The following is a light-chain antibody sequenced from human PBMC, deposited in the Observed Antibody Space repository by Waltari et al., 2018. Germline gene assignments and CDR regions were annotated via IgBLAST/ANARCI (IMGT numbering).Light chain of an antibody. CDR2: LAS. Sequence: DIVMTQSPLSLPGTPGEPASMSCRSSQRLLNSNGYNYFDWYLQKPGQSPQLLIYLASNRAAGVPDRFSCSGSGTNFTLKITRVEAEDVGVYYCMQALQTWTFGQGTKVEIK. CDR1: QRLLNSNGYNY. V-gene: IGKV2-28*01. CDR3: MQALQTWT. J-gene: IGKJ1*01.